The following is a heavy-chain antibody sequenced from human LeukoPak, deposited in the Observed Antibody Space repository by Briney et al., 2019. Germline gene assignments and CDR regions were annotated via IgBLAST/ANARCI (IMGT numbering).Heavy chain of an antibody. CDR3: ARLRITMIGRNFDY. Sequence: SETLSLTCAVSGYSISSGYYWGWIRQPPGKGLEWIGSIYHSGSTYYNPSLKSRATISVDTSKNQFSLKLSSVTAADTAVYYCARLRITMIGRNFDYWGQGTLVTVSS. CDR1: GYSISSGYY. CDR2: IYHSGST. D-gene: IGHD3-22*01. J-gene: IGHJ4*02. V-gene: IGHV4-38-2*01.